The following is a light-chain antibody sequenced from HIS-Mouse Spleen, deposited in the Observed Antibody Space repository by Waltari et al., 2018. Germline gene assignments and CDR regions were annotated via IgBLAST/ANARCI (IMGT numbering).Light chain of an antibody. V-gene: IGLV3-27*01. Sequence: SYELTQPSSVSVSPGQTARITCSGDVLAKKKYARWFQQKPGQAPVLVISKDSERPSGIHERFSGSSSGTTVTLTISGAQVEDEADYYCYSAADNKFWVFGGGTKLTVL. CDR3: YSAADNKFWV. CDR1: VLAKKKY. CDR2: KDS. J-gene: IGLJ3*02.